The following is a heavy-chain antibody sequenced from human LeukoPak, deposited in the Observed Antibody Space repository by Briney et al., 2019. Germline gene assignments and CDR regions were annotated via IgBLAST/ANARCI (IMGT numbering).Heavy chain of an antibody. CDR3: ARDVRTYYDILTGSGPFDY. CDR1: GYTFTSYG. J-gene: IGHJ4*02. Sequence: GASVKVSCKASGYTFTSYGISWVRQAPGQGLEWMGWISAYNGNTNYAQKLQGRVTMTTDTSTSTAYMELRSLRSDDTAVYYCARDVRTYYDILTGSGPFDYWGQGTLVTVSS. V-gene: IGHV1-18*01. CDR2: ISAYNGNT. D-gene: IGHD3-9*01.